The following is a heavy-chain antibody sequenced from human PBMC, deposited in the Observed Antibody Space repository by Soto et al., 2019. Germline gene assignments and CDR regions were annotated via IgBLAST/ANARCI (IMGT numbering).Heavy chain of an antibody. CDR1: GFTFSSYA. CDR3: AKAWDDVSRIEAAGTGFDY. Sequence: GGSLRLSCAASGFTFSSYAMSWVRQAPGKGLEWVSAISGSGGSTYYADSVKGRFTISRDNSKNTLYLQMNSLRAEDTAVYYCAKAWDDVSRIEAAGTGFDYWGQGTLVTVSS. D-gene: IGHD6-13*01. J-gene: IGHJ4*02. V-gene: IGHV3-23*01. CDR2: ISGSGGST.